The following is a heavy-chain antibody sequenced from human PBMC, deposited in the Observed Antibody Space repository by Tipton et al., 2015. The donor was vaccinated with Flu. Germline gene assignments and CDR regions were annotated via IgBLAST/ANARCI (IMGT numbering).Heavy chain of an antibody. CDR3: VRTLGGAGAY. CDR1: GFSFSSYG. CDR2: LSHDGSSE. V-gene: IGHV3-30*03. Sequence: AVSGFSFSSYGMHWVRQAPGKGLEWVAALSHDGSSEYYGDSVKGRFTISRDNAKSMVYLQMNSLRAEDSAVYYCVRTLGGAGAYWGRGTLVTVSS. J-gene: IGHJ4*02. D-gene: IGHD6-19*01.